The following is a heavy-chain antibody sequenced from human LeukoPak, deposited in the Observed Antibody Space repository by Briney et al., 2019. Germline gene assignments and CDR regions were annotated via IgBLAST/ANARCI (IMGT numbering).Heavy chain of an antibody. D-gene: IGHD5-24*01. J-gene: IGHJ4*02. CDR3: ANQAGHGFHYFDY. V-gene: IGHV3-23*01. CDR1: GFTFSSYA. Sequence: GGSLRLSCAASGFTFSSYAMSWVRQAPEKGLEWVSGISAGAGSTNYADSVKGRFTISRDNSKNTLYLQMNSLRAEDTAVYYCANQAGHGFHYFDYWGQGTLVTVSS. CDR2: ISAGAGST.